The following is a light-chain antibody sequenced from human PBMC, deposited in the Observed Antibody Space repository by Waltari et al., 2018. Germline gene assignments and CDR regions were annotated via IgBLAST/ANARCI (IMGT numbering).Light chain of an antibody. CDR1: RSDLDNYYF. J-gene: IGLJ2*01. V-gene: IGLV2-14*03. CDR3: NSFADSNTPML. CDR2: DVS. Sequence: QSALTQPASVSGSPGQSISIPCSGIRSDLDNYYFVSWFQQHPGKAPKLILYDVSNRPSDISNRFSGSKSGNTASLMISRLQAEDEAVYYCNSFADSNTPMLFGGGTRLTV.